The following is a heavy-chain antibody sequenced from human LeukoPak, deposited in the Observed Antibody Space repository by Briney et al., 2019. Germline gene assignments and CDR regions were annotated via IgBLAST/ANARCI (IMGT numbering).Heavy chain of an antibody. CDR3: ARDGASGWSYVN. CDR2: IYSGGTT. Sequence: GGSLRLSCAASGFTVSNSYMSWVRQAPGEGLEWVSVIYSGGTTYYADSVKGRFTISRDNSKNTLYLQMNSLRADDAAVYYCARDGASGWSYVNWGQGTLVTVSS. CDR1: GFTVSNSY. D-gene: IGHD6-19*01. J-gene: IGHJ4*02. V-gene: IGHV3-53*01.